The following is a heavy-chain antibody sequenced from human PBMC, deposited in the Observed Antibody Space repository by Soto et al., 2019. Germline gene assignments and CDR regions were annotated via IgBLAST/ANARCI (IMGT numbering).Heavy chain of an antibody. CDR2: IYYSGST. CDR3: ARVYMVRGSFDY. Sequence: QVQLQESGPGLVKPSETLSLTCTVSGGSISSYYWSWIRQPPGKGLEWIGYIYYSGSTNYNPSLKSIVTMSVDTSKNQFSLKLSTETAADTIEYYSARVYMVRGSFDYWGQGTLVTVFS. CDR1: GGSISSYY. D-gene: IGHD3-10*01. J-gene: IGHJ4*02. V-gene: IGHV4-59*01.